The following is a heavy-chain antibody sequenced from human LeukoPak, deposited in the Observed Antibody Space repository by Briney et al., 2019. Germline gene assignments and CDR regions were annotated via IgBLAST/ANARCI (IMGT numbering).Heavy chain of an antibody. CDR3: ARLGDELSTTYDAFDI. V-gene: IGHV4-4*07. J-gene: IGHJ3*02. CDR1: GGSISSYY. Sequence: SETLSLTCTVSGGSISSYYWRWIRQPAGKGLEWIVRVYTRGSTNYNPSLKSRVTMSVDTSKNQFSLKLSSVTAADTAVYYCARLGDELSTTYDAFDIWGQGTMVTVSS. D-gene: IGHD2/OR15-2a*01. CDR2: VYTRGST.